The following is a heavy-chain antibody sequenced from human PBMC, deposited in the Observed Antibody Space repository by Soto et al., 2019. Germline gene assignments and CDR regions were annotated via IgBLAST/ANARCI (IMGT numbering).Heavy chain of an antibody. J-gene: IGHJ4*02. CDR2: IIPIFGTA. CDR3: ASHYDSGGYYYRGLDY. V-gene: IGHV1-69*12. D-gene: IGHD3-22*01. Sequence: QVQLVQSGAEVKKPGSSVKVSCKASGGTFNSYAISWARQAPGQGLEWMGGIIPIFGTADYAQKFQGRVTITAVESTSTAYMELSSLRSEDTAVYYCASHYDSGGYYYRGLDYWGQGTLVTVSS. CDR1: GGTFNSYA.